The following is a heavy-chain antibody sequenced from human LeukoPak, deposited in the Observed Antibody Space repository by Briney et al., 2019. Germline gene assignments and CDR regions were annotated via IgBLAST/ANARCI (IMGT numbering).Heavy chain of an antibody. V-gene: IGHV1-2*04. CDR2: INPNNGDT. J-gene: IGHJ6*02. CDR3: ARERIDFWRSDRSYSYYYGMDV. Sequence: RASVKVSCKASGYTFTDYYIQWVRQAPGQGLEWVGWINPNNGDTRYAQKFQGLVTVTGDRSITTAFMELSRLRSDDTAVYYCARERIDFWRSDRSYSYYYGMDVWGQGTTVTVSS. CDR1: GYTFTDYY. D-gene: IGHD2-15*01.